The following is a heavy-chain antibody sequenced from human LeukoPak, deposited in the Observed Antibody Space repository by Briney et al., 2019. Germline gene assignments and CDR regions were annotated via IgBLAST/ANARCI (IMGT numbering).Heavy chain of an antibody. V-gene: IGHV3-30-3*01. Sequence: GGSLRLSCAASGFTFSSYAMHWVRQAPGKGLEWVAVISYDGSNKYYADSVKGRFTISRDNSKNTLCLQMNSLRADDTAVYYCATESGSIDYWGQGTLVTVSS. J-gene: IGHJ4*02. CDR1: GFTFSSYA. CDR2: ISYDGSNK. CDR3: ATESGSIDY. D-gene: IGHD3-10*01.